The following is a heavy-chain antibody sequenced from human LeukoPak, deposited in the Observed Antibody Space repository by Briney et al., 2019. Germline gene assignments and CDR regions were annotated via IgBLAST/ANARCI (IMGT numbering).Heavy chain of an antibody. CDR3: AREPGPWNGGPMDV. CDR1: GFTFSSYS. CDR2: ISSSSSTI. J-gene: IGHJ6*03. Sequence: GGSLRLSCAASGFTFSSYSMNWVRQAPGKGLEWVSYISSSSSTIYYADSVKGRFTISRDNAKNSLYLQMNSLRAEDTAVYYCAREPGPWNGGPMDVWGKGTTVTVSS. D-gene: IGHD1-1*01. V-gene: IGHV3-48*01.